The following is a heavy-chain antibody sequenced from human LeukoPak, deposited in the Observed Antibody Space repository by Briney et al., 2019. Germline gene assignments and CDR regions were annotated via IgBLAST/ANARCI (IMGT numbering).Heavy chain of an antibody. Sequence: PSETLSLTCTVSGGSISSSSYYWGWIRQPPGKGLEWIGTIYYSGSTYYKPSLKSRVTISVDTSKNQFSLKLSSVTAADTAVYYCARHDRGGYDFWSGYLPPFDYWGQGTLVTVSS. J-gene: IGHJ4*02. V-gene: IGHV4-39*01. CDR1: GGSISSSSYY. CDR2: IYYSGST. CDR3: ARHDRGGYDFWSGYLPPFDY. D-gene: IGHD3-3*01.